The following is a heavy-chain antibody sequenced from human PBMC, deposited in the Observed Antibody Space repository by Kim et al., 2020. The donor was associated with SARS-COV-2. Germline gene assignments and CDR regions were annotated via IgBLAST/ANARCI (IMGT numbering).Heavy chain of an antibody. V-gene: IGHV3-9*01. D-gene: IGHD3-16*01. Sequence: GGSLRLSCVVSGFTFDDYAMHWVRQAPGKGLEWVSSISWNSGRIDYADSVKGRFTISRDNSKNSLYLQMNSLRAEDTALYYCAKDKRVIGVMGGAFDYWGQGTLVTSPQ. CDR3: AKDKRVIGVMGGAFDY. CDR2: ISWNSGRI. J-gene: IGHJ4*02. CDR1: GFTFDDYA.